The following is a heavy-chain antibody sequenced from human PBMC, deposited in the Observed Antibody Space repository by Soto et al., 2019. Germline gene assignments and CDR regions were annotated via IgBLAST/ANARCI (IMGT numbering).Heavy chain of an antibody. D-gene: IGHD1-26*01. V-gene: IGHV3-53*02. CDR2: TFTGGST. Sequence: EVQLVETGGGLIQPGGSLRLSCLASGFSVTTNYTIWVRQPPGKGLEWVSTTFTGGSTHYADSVKGRFSISRDNSKNTVYLQMNNLRVEDTAVYYCAKKPPGSIQGWAFGMDVWGQGTTVSVSS. J-gene: IGHJ6*02. CDR3: AKKPPGSIQGWAFGMDV. CDR1: GFSVTTNY.